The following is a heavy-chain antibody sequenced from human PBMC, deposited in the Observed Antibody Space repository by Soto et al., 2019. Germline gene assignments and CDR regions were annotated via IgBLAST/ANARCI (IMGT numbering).Heavy chain of an antibody. V-gene: IGHV1-46*03. CDR3: VRYKGGDDFCGGSQGFDY. CDR2: INPSGGST. J-gene: IGHJ4*02. D-gene: IGHD3-3*01. CDR1: GYTFTSYY. Sequence: GASVKVSCKASGYTFTSYYMHWLLRAPGQGLEWMGIINPSGGSTSYAQKFQGRVTMTRDTSTSTVYMELSSLRSEDTAAYYCVRYKGGDDFCGGSQGFDYRGRGTLGTVSS.